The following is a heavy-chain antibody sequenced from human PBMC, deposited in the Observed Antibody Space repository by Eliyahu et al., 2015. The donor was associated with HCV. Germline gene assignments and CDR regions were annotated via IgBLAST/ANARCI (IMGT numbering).Heavy chain of an antibody. Sequence: QVQLQESGPGLVKPSETLSLTCTVSGGSXSXYYWSWXRQPPGKGLEWIGYIYYSGSTNYNPSLKSRVTISVDTSKNQLSLKLSSVTAADTAVYYCARGYYDFWSGYDYGMDVWGKGTTVTVSS. CDR2: IYYSGST. CDR3: ARGYYDFWSGYDYGMDV. CDR1: GGSXSXYY. J-gene: IGHJ6*04. V-gene: IGHV4-59*01. D-gene: IGHD3-3*01.